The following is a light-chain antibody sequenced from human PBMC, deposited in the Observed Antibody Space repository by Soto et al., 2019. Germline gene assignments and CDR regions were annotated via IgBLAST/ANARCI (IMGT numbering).Light chain of an antibody. J-gene: IGKJ1*01. CDR2: WAS. V-gene: IGKV4-1*01. CDR1: QSVLYSSNNKNY. CDR3: QQYYSTPQT. Sequence: EIVMRQSPATLTVSLGERATINCKSSQSVLYSSNNKNYLAWYQQKPGQPPKLLIYWASTRESGVPDRFSGSGSGTDFTLTISSLQAEDVAVYYCQQYYSTPQTFGQGTKVDIK.